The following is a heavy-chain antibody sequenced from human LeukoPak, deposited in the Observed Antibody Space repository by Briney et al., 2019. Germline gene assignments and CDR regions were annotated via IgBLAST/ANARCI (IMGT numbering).Heavy chain of an antibody. V-gene: IGHV1-69*13. CDR1: GGTFSSYA. J-gene: IGHJ4*02. CDR3: ASDGDGYNYSDY. D-gene: IGHD5-24*01. CDR2: IIPIFGTA. Sequence: SVKVSCKASGGTFSSYAISWVRQAPGQGLEWMGGIIPIFGTANYAQKFQGRVTITADESTSTAYMELSSLRSEDTAVYYCASDGDGYNYSDYWGQGTLVTVSS.